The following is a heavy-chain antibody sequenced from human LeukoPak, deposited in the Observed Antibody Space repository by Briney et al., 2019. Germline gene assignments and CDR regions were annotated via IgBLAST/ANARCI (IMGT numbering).Heavy chain of an antibody. CDR3: ARVGDYGDY. J-gene: IGHJ4*02. CDR2: IYYSGST. D-gene: IGHD4-17*01. V-gene: IGHV4-59*01. Sequence: SETLSLTCTVSGGSISSYYWSWIRQPPGKGLEWIGYIYYSGSTNYYPSLKSRVTISVDTSKNQFSLKLSSVTAADTAVYYCARVGDYGDYWGQGTLVTVSS. CDR1: GGSISSYY.